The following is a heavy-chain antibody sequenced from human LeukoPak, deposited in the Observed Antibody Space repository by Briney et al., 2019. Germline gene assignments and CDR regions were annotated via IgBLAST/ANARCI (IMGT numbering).Heavy chain of an antibody. D-gene: IGHD4-11*01. CDR1: GDSFTAYS. CDR3: ARAGTEAMTTPAYPVFYYFYLDV. V-gene: IGHV4-34*01. CDR2: IRHSGRT. J-gene: IGHJ6*03. Sequence: SETLSLTCAVNGDSFTAYSWNWIRQSPGKGLEWIGEIRHSGRTHYNPSLASRVTFSLDTSKTQFSLELKSVTAADTAVYYCARAGTEAMTTPAYPVFYYFYLDVWGTGTTVTVS.